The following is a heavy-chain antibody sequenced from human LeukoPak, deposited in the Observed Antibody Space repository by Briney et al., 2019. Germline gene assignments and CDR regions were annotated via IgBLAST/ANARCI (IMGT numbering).Heavy chain of an antibody. Sequence: SETLSLTRTVSGGSISSYYWSWIRQPPGKGLEWIGYVFYSGSPNYNPSLKSRVTISVDTSKNQFTLKLSSVTPADTAVYYCARDGGRFSFGFGYWGQGTLVTVSS. CDR2: VFYSGSP. CDR3: ARDGGRFSFGFGY. J-gene: IGHJ4*02. CDR1: GGSISSYY. D-gene: IGHD5-18*01. V-gene: IGHV4-59*01.